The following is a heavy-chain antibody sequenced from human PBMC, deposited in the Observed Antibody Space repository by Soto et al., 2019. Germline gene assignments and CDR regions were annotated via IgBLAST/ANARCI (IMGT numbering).Heavy chain of an antibody. D-gene: IGHD3-22*01. J-gene: IGHJ4*01. CDR3: TTDSYSTMIEVRFDY. CDR2: IKSKALGGTT. V-gene: IGHV3-15*07. CDR1: GFVFSNAW. Sequence: EVQLVDSGGDLVKPGGSLRLSCAGSGFVFSNAWINWVRQAPGKGLEWVGRIKSKALGGTTDFAAPVRGRFAITRDDSRNMAYMQMNSLNTEDTAVYYCTTDSYSTMIEVRFDYRGHGTPVTVSS.